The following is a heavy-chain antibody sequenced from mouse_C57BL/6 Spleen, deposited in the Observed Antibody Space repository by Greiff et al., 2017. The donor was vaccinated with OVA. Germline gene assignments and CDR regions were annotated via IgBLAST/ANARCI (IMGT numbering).Heavy chain of an antibody. D-gene: IGHD1-1*01. CDR1: GYTFTDYE. Sequence: QVQLQQSGAELVRPGASVTLSCKASGYTFTDYEMHWVQQTPVHGLEWIGAIDPETGGTAYNQKFKGKAILTADKSSSTAYMELRSLTSEDSAVYYCTTTVVAPFDYWGQGTTLTVSS. V-gene: IGHV1-15*01. J-gene: IGHJ2*01. CDR3: TTTVVAPFDY. CDR2: IDPETGGT.